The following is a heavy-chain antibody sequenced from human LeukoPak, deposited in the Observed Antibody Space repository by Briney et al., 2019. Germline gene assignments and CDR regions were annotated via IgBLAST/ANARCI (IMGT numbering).Heavy chain of an antibody. CDR2: IYYSVST. Sequence: SETLSLTCTVSGGSISSYYWSWIRQPPGKGLEWIGYIYYSVSTNYNPSLKSRVTISVDTSKNQFSLKLSSVTAADTAVYYCARRKSSMVRGGYYFDYWGQGTLVTVSS. V-gene: IGHV4-59*08. D-gene: IGHD3-10*01. J-gene: IGHJ4*02. CDR1: GGSISSYY. CDR3: ARRKSSMVRGGYYFDY.